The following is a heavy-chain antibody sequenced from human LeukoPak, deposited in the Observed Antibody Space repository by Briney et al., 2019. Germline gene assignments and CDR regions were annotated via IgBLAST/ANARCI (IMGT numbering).Heavy chain of an antibody. CDR1: GFTFSSYW. Sequence: PGGSLRLSCAASGFTFSSYWMTWVRQAPGKGLEWVAKIKQDGSEKDYVDSVKGRFTISRDNAKNSLYLQMNSLGAEDTAVYYCARRGTSSSWAHFDYWGQGTLVTVSS. V-gene: IGHV3-7*05. CDR3: ARRGTSSSWAHFDY. CDR2: IKQDGSEK. D-gene: IGHD6-13*01. J-gene: IGHJ4*02.